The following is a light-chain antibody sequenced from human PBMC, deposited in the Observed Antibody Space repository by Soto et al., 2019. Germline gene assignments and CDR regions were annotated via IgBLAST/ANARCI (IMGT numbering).Light chain of an antibody. Sequence: DIQMTQSPSSLSAYVGDRVTITCRASQSISNRLNWYQQQPGKAPKLLIYTASSLESGVPSRFSGSGSGTDFTLTINSLQPEDFATYYCQQSYTTPSTFGPGTKVDIK. CDR2: TAS. CDR1: QSISNR. J-gene: IGKJ3*01. CDR3: QQSYTTPST. V-gene: IGKV1-39*01.